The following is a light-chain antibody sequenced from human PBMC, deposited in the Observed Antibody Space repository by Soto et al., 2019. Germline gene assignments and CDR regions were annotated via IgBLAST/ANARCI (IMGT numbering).Light chain of an antibody. V-gene: IGKV1-5*01. Sequence: TLSASVGDRVTITCRASQTVGSWLAWYQQKPGTAPKFLIYDASTLESGVPSRFSGSGSGTEFTLTISSLQPDDFATYYCQQYDNYPLTFGGGTKVEIK. CDR3: QQYDNYPLT. CDR1: QTVGSW. CDR2: DAS. J-gene: IGKJ4*01.